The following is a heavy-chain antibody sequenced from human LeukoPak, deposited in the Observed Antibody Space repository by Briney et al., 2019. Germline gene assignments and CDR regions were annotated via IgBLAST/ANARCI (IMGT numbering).Heavy chain of an antibody. Sequence: SETLSLTCTVSGGSISSYYWSWLRQPAGKGLEWIGRIYTSGSTNYNPSLKSRVTMSVDTSKNQFSLKLSSVTAADTAVYYCARDTYYDFWSGYYTDYYYYMDVWGKGTTVTVSS. J-gene: IGHJ6*03. V-gene: IGHV4-4*07. CDR2: IYTSGST. CDR1: GGSISSYY. D-gene: IGHD3-3*01. CDR3: ARDTYYDFWSGYYTDYYYYMDV.